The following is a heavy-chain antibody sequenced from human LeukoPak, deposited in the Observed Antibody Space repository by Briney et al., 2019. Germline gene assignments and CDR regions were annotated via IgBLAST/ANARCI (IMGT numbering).Heavy chain of an antibody. Sequence: SETLSLTCAVYGGSFSGYYWSWIRQPPGKGLEWIGEINHSGSTNYNPSLKSRVTISVDTSKNQFSLKLSSVTAADTAVYYCARDPIYDYVWGRSFDYWGQGTLVSVCS. CDR3: ARDPIYDYVWGRSFDY. V-gene: IGHV4-34*01. CDR2: INHSGST. J-gene: IGHJ4*02. CDR1: GGSFSGYY. D-gene: IGHD3-16*01.